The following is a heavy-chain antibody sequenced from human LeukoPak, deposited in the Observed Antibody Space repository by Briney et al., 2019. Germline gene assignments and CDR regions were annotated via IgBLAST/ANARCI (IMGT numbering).Heavy chain of an antibody. J-gene: IGHJ4*02. Sequence: ASVKVSCKASGYTFTSYYMHWVRQAPGQGLEWMGIINPSGGSTSYAQKFQGRVTMTRDTSTSTVYMELSSLRSEDTAVYYCARDPRLLRYFDWLASPIYYFDYWGQGTLVTVSS. CDR3: ARDPRLLRYFDWLASPIYYFDY. D-gene: IGHD3-9*01. CDR2: INPSGGST. V-gene: IGHV1-46*01. CDR1: GYTFTSYY.